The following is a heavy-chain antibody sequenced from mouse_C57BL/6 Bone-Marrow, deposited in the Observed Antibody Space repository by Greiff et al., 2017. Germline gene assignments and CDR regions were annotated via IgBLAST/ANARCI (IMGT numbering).Heavy chain of an antibody. Sequence: EVQLQQSGAELVKPGASVQLSCTASGFNIKDYYLYWVKQRPEQGLEWIGRIDPEDGDTKYAPKFQGKATITADTSSNTAYRQLSSLTSGDTAVYYCARGGSRPFAYWGQGTLVTVSA. J-gene: IGHJ3*01. D-gene: IGHD1-1*01. CDR1: GFNIKDYY. V-gene: IGHV14-2*01. CDR3: ARGGSRPFAY. CDR2: IDPEDGDT.